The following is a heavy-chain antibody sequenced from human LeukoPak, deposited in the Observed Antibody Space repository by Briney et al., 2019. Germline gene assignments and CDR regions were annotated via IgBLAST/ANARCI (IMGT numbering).Heavy chain of an antibody. J-gene: IGHJ4*02. V-gene: IGHV3-53*01. CDR2: IYSGGST. Sequence: PGGSLRLSCAASGFTVSSNYMSWVRQAPGKGLEWVSVIYSGGSTYYADSVKGRFTISRDNSKNTLNLQMNSLRAEDTAVYYCARVLKLGSGNRIVDYWGQGTLVTVSS. CDR3: ARVLKLGSGNRIVDY. D-gene: IGHD3-10*01. CDR1: GFTVSSNY.